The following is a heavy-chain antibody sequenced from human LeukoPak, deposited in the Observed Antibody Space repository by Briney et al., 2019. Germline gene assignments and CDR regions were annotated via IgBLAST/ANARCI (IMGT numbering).Heavy chain of an antibody. CDR3: ATEHPQGALDYDFWSGFDY. CDR2: INSDGSST. Sequence: GGSLRLSCAASGFTFSSYWMHWVRQAPGKGLVWVSRINSDGSSTSYADSVKGRFTISRDNSKNTLYLQMNSLRAEDTAVYYCATEHPQGALDYDFWSGFDYWGQGTLVTVSS. V-gene: IGHV3-74*01. CDR1: GFTFSSYW. J-gene: IGHJ4*02. D-gene: IGHD3-3*01.